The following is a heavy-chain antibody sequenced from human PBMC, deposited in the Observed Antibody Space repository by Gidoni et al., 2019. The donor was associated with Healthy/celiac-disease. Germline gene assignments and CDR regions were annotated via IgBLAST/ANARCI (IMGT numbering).Heavy chain of an antibody. CDR1: GGSISSSSYY. D-gene: IGHD6-19*01. CDR3: ARQRDIAVAGTWFDP. V-gene: IGHV4-39*01. CDR2: IYYSGST. J-gene: IGHJ5*02. Sequence: QLQLQEPGPGLVKPSETLSLTCTVSGGSISSSSYYWGWIRQPPGKGLEWIGSIYYSGSTYYNPSLKSRVTISVDTSKNQFSLKLSSVTAADTAVYYCARQRDIAVAGTWFDPWGQGTLVTVSS.